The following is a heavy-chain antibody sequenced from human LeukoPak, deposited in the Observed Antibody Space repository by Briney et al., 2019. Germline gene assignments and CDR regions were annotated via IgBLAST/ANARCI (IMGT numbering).Heavy chain of an antibody. CDR2: IKGDESKK. J-gene: IGHJ3*01. CDR3: ARDSNPRGGYDAFGF. V-gene: IGHV3-7*01. D-gene: IGHD3-10*01. Sequence: HTGGSLRLSCAASGFTFSGYWMTWVRQAPGKGLEWVANIKGDESKKYYVDSVKGRFTISRDNAKNSLYLQMNSLRAEDTAVYYCARDSNPRGGYDAFGFWGQGTLVTVSS. CDR1: GFTFSGYW.